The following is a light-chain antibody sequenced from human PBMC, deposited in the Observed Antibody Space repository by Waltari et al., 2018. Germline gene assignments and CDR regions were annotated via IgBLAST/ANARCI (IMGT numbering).Light chain of an antibody. J-gene: IGKJ3*01. Sequence: DIQMTQSPSTLSASVGDRVTIICRASQRLRSYLAWYQQKPGKAPKLLIYKTSSLETGLPSSFSGTGSGTEFTLTISSLQPDDIATYYCQQYNSYPFTFGPGTKVDIK. CDR3: QQYNSYPFT. V-gene: IGKV1-5*03. CDR2: KTS. CDR1: QRLRSY.